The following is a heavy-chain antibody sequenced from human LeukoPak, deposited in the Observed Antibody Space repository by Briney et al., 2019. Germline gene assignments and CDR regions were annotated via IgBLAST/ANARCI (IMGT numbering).Heavy chain of an antibody. J-gene: IGHJ4*02. V-gene: IGHV4-39*01. CDR3: ARWLATIPFDY. Sequence: PSETLSLTCTVSGGSVSSSSYCWGWIRQPPGKGLEWIGTVYYSGTTYYNPSLKSRVTISVDTSKNQFSLRLRSVTASDTAVYYCARWLATIPFDYWGQGTLVTVSS. CDR2: VYYSGTT. CDR1: GGSVSSSSYC. D-gene: IGHD5-24*01.